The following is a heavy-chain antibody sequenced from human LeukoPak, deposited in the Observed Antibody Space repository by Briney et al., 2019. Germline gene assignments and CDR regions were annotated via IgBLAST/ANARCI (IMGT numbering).Heavy chain of an antibody. J-gene: IGHJ4*02. D-gene: IGHD3-22*01. Sequence: ASVNVSCKASGYTFTGYYMHWVRNDHGQGLVWIGSINPNSGGTNYAQKFQGRVTMTRDTSISTAYMELSRLRSDDTAVYYCARDLDDSSGYYDYWGQGTLVTVSS. V-gene: IGHV1-2*02. CDR1: GYTFTGYY. CDR3: ARDLDDSSGYYDY. CDR2: INPNSGGT.